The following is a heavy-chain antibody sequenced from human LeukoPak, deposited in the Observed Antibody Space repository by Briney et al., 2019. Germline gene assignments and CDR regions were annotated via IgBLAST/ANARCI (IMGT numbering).Heavy chain of an antibody. J-gene: IGHJ6*02. Sequence: ASVKVSCKASGYTFTGYDINWVRQATGQGLEWMGWMNPNSGNTGYAQKFQGRVTMTRNTSISTAYMELSSLRSEDTAVYYCARGSRGGGFGELLRYLNYYYGMDVWGQGTTVTVSS. CDR2: MNPNSGNT. D-gene: IGHD3-10*01. CDR1: GYTFTGYD. CDR3: ARGSRGGGFGELLRYLNYYYGMDV. V-gene: IGHV1-8*01.